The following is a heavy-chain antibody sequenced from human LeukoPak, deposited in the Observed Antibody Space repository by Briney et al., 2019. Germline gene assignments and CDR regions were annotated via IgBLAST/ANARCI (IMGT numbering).Heavy chain of an antibody. D-gene: IGHD3-10*01. CDR1: GFTFSSYG. Sequence: GSLRLSCAASGFTFSSYGMHWVRQAPGKGLEWVAFIRYDGSNKYYADSVKGRFTISRDNSKNTLYLQMNSLRAEDTAVYYCAKVGGDYGSGSYLPYYYYYYMDVWGKGTTVTISS. V-gene: IGHV3-30*02. CDR2: IRYDGSNK. J-gene: IGHJ6*03. CDR3: AKVGGDYGSGSYLPYYYYYYMDV.